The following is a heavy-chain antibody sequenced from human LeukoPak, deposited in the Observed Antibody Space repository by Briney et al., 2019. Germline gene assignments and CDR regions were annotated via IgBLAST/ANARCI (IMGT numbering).Heavy chain of an antibody. CDR2: IYYRVTS. V-gene: IGHV4-59*12. CDR3: ARREFHGDYVVDDY. Sequence: SETLSLTCTVSGDSISTYYWSWIRQPPGKGLEWIGYIYYRVTSDYNPSLKSRVTISVDTSKNQFSLKLSSVTAADTAVYYCARREFHGDYVVDDYWGQGTLVTVSS. CDR1: GDSISTYY. D-gene: IGHD4-17*01. J-gene: IGHJ4*02.